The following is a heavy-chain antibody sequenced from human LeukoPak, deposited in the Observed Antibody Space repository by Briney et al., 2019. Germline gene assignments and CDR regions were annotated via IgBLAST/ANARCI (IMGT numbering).Heavy chain of an antibody. J-gene: IGHJ4*02. V-gene: IGHV3-11*01. CDR2: ITSSGSTI. CDR3: ARVPKTTVVTSYFDY. Sequence: GGSLRLSCAASGFTFSDYYMSWIRQAPGKGLEWVSYITSSGSTICYADSVKGRFTISRDNAKNSLYLQMNSLRAEDTALYYCARVPKTTVVTSYFDYWGQGTLVTVSS. D-gene: IGHD4-23*01. CDR1: GFTFSDYY.